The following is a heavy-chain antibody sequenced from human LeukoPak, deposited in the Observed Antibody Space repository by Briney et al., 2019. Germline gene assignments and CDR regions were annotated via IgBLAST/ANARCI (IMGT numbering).Heavy chain of an antibody. CDR1: GFTFTSSA. J-gene: IGHJ6*02. CDR2: IVVGSGNT. CDR3: ARKGYCTNGVCYTGGGYGMDV. V-gene: IGHV1-58*01. D-gene: IGHD2-8*01. Sequence: VASVKVSCKASGFTFTSSAVQWVRQARGQRLEWVGWIVVGSGNTNYAQKFQERVTITRDMSTSTAYMELSSLRSEDTAVYYCARKGYCTNGVCYTGGGYGMDVWGQGTTVTVSS.